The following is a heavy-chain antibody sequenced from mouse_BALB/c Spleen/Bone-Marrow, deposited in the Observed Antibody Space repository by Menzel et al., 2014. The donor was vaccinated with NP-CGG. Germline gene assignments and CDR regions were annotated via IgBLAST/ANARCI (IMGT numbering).Heavy chain of an antibody. CDR2: INPSSGYT. D-gene: IGHD2-4*01. Sequence: LVESGAELARPGASVKMSCKASGYTFTSYTMHWVKQRPGQGLEWIGYINPSSGYTNYNQKFKDKATLTADKSSSTAYMRLSSLTSEDSAVYYCARFFYDYDGPWFAYWGQGTLVTVSA. CDR1: GYTFTSYT. J-gene: IGHJ3*01. CDR3: ARFFYDYDGPWFAY. V-gene: IGHV1-4*01.